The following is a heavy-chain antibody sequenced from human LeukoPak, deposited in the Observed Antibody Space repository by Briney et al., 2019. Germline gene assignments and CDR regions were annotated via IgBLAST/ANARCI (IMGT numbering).Heavy chain of an antibody. D-gene: IGHD6-19*01. Sequence: GRSQRLSCAASGFSFSSYAMSWVREAPGKGLECVSFISGSGATTYYVDSVKGRFTISRDNSQNTVYLQMNTLTDEDTAVYYCVKNLRLVISVAGTPRDAFDIWGQGTVVTVSS. CDR2: ISGSGATT. V-gene: IGHV3-23*01. CDR1: GFSFSSYA. CDR3: VKNLRLVISVAGTPRDAFDI. J-gene: IGHJ3*02.